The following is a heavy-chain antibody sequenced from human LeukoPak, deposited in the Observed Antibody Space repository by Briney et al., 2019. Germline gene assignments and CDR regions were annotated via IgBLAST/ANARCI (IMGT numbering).Heavy chain of an antibody. D-gene: IGHD6-13*01. J-gene: IGHJ4*02. V-gene: IGHV4-4*02. Sequence: SETLSLTCAVSGGSISSSNWWSWVSQPPGKGLEWIGEIYHSGSTNYNPSLKSRVTISVDKSKNQFSLKLSSVTAADTAVYYCARGMGDSSSWYPFDYWGQGTLVTVSS. CDR2: IYHSGST. CDR1: GGSISSSNW. CDR3: ARGMGDSSSWYPFDY.